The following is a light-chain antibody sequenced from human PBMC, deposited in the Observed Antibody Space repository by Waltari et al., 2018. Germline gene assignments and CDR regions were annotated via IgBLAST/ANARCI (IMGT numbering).Light chain of an antibody. CDR2: EVS. J-gene: IGLJ2*01. V-gene: IGLV2-23*02. CDR1: SSDVGSYNL. CDR3: CSYAGSSFVV. Sequence: QSALTQPASVSGSPGQSITISCTGTSSDVGSYNLVSWYQQHPGKAPNLLIYEVSKRPPGVSTRFSGSKSGNTASLTISGLQAEDEADYYCCSYAGSSFVVFGGGTKLTVL.